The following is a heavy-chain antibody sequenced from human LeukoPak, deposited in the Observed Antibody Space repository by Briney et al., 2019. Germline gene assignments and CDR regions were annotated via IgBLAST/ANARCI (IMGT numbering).Heavy chain of an antibody. V-gene: IGHV3-53*01. CDR3: AREASYYDSSRDY. CDR2: IYSGGST. CDR1: GFTVSSNY. Sequence: GGSLRLSCAASGFTVSSNYMSWVRQAPGKGLEWVSVIYSGGSTYYADSVKGRFTISRDNSKNTLYLQMNSLRAEGTAVYYCAREASYYDSSRDYWGQGTLVTVSS. J-gene: IGHJ4*02. D-gene: IGHD3-22*01.